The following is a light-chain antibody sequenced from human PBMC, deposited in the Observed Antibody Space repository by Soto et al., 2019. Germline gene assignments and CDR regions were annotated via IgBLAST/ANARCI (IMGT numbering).Light chain of an antibody. CDR2: DAS. CDR1: QSVSSY. J-gene: IGKJ4*01. Sequence: EIVLTQSPATLSFSPGERATLSCRASQSVSSYLAWYQQNPGQAPRLLIYDASNRATGIPARFSGSGSGTDFTLTISSLEPEDFAVYYFQQRSNWPPTFGGGTKVEIK. V-gene: IGKV3-11*01. CDR3: QQRSNWPPT.